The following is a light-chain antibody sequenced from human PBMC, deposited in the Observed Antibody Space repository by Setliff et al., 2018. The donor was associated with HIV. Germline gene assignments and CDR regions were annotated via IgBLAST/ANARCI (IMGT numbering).Light chain of an antibody. CDR2: DVS. V-gene: IGLV2-11*01. CDR1: SSDVGGYQQ. J-gene: IGLJ1*01. Sequence: QSALTQPRSVSGSPGQSVTISCTGTSSDVGGYQQVSWYQQHPGKAPKVMIYDVSRRPSGVPDRFSGSKSGNTASLTISGLQAEDEADYYCCSDAGSYRYVFGTGTKVTVL. CDR3: CSDAGSYRYV.